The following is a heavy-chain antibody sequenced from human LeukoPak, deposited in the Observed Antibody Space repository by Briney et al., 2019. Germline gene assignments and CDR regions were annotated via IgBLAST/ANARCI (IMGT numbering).Heavy chain of an antibody. V-gene: IGHV1-8*03. CDR1: GYTFTSYD. J-gene: IGHJ3*02. Sequence: ASVKVSCKASGYTFTSYDINWVRQATGQGLEWMGWMNPNSGNTGYAQKFQGRVTITRNTSISTAYMELSSLRSEDTAVYYCARGPEVRGVIDDAFDIWGQGTMVTVSS. D-gene: IGHD3-10*01. CDR3: ARGPEVRGVIDDAFDI. CDR2: MNPNSGNT.